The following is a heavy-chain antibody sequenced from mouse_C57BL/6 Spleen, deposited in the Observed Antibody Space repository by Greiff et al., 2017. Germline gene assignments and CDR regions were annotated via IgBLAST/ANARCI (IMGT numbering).Heavy chain of an antibody. CDR3: ARERIYYGSSLDY. CDR2: IHPSDSDT. CDR1: GYTFTSYW. J-gene: IGHJ2*01. D-gene: IGHD1-1*01. V-gene: IGHV1-61*01. Sequence: QVQLQQPGAELVRPGSSVKLSCKASGYTFTSYWMDWVKQRPGQGLEWIGNIHPSDSDTNYNQKFKDKATLTVDKSSSTAYMQLSSLSSADSAVYYCARERIYYGSSLDYWGQGTTLTVSS.